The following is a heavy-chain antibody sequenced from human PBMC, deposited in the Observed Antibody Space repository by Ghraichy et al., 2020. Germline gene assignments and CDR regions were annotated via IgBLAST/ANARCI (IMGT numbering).Heavy chain of an antibody. CDR3: ARDSSWDNYYYYGMDV. D-gene: IGHD6-13*01. CDR1: GFTVSSNY. CDR2: IYSGGST. V-gene: IGHV3-53*01. J-gene: IGHJ6*02. Sequence: ETLSLTCAASGFTVSSNYMSWVRQAPGKGLEWVSVIYSGGSTYYADSVKGRFTISRDNSKNTLYLQMNSLRAEDTAVYYCARDSSWDNYYYYGMDVWGQGTTVTVSS.